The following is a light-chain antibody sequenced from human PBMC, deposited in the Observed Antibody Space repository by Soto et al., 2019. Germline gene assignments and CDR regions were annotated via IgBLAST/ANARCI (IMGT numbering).Light chain of an antibody. V-gene: IGKV1-5*03. CDR2: KES. CDR3: QQYSAKWT. CDR1: ESISSW. Sequence: DIQMTQSPSTLSASVGDRVTITCRASESISSWLAWFQQKPGKAPKLLIYKESILQSGVSSSFSGSESGTEFTLTISSLQPDDFATYFCQQYSAKWTFGQGTKVEIK. J-gene: IGKJ1*01.